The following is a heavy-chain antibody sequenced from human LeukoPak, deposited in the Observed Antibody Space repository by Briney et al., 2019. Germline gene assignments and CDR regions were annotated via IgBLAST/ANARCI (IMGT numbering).Heavy chain of an antibody. J-gene: IGHJ4*02. V-gene: IGHV4-4*02. CDR1: GGSISRRNW. CDR2: IYHSGST. Sequence: SGTLSLTCAVSGGSISRRNWWSWVRQPPGKGLEWIGEIYHSGSTNYNPSLKSRVTISVDKSKNQFSLKLSSVTAADTAVYYCARDRAGPYVIAVAGYYFDYWGQGTLVTVSS. CDR3: ARDRAGPYVIAVAGYYFDY. D-gene: IGHD6-19*01.